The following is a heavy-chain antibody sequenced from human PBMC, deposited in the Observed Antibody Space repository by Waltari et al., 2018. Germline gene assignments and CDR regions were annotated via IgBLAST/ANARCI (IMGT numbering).Heavy chain of an antibody. D-gene: IGHD6-19*01. CDR3: ARGDVAVAGTGFDY. CDR2: IIPIFGTA. CDR1: GGTFSSYA. V-gene: IGHV1-69*01. J-gene: IGHJ4*02. Sequence: QVQLVQSGAEVKKPGSSVKVSCKASGGTFSSYAISWVRQAPGQGLEWMGGIIPIFGTANYAQKCQGRVTITADESTSTAYMELSSLRSEDTAVYYCARGDVAVAGTGFDYWGQGTLVTVSS.